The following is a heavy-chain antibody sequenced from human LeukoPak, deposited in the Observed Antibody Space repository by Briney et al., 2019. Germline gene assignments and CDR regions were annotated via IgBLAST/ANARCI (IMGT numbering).Heavy chain of an antibody. D-gene: IGHD1-1*01. Sequence: PPGGSLRLSCAASGFTFSSFDMDWVRQPTGQGLEWVSTIGTASDTYYPGSVEGRFTLSRDNAKNSLYLQMNSLTAGDTAVYYCARGPHRGKYYYLDVWGKGTTVTVSS. CDR1: GFTFSSFD. CDR2: IGTASDT. J-gene: IGHJ6*03. CDR3: ARGPHRGKYYYLDV. V-gene: IGHV3-13*01.